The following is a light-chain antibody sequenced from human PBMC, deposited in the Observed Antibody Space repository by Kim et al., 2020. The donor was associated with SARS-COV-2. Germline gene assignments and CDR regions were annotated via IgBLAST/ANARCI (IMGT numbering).Light chain of an antibody. V-gene: IGLV1-40*01. CDR3: QSYDNSLSGYV. CDR2: AKI. CDR1: SSNIGADYA. J-gene: IGLJ1*01. Sequence: QRVTISCTGSSSNIGADYAVHWYQQLPGTAPKLLIYAKINRPSGVPDRFSGSKSGTSASLAITGLQAEDEADYYCQSYDNSLSGYVFGTGTKVTVL.